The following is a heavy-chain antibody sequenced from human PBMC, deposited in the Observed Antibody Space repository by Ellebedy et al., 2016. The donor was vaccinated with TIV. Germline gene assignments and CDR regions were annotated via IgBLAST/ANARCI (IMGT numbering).Heavy chain of an antibody. J-gene: IGHJ4*02. V-gene: IGHV4-4*02. CDR2: IFQRGAT. Sequence: SETLSLXXTVSGGSISNSNWWSWARQPPGEGLEWIGEIFQRGATNYIPSLKSRVTISLDRSKNQFSLSLYSVTAADTAVYYCARSGLLWFGSANYWGQGTLVTVSS. CDR3: ARSGLLWFGSANY. CDR1: GGSISNSNW. D-gene: IGHD3-10*01.